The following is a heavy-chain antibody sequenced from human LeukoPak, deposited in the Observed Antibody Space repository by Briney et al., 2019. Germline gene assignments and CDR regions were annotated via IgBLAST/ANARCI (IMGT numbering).Heavy chain of an antibody. J-gene: IGHJ5*02. CDR3: ARGGDILTGYPNWFDP. V-gene: IGHV4-30-4*01. CDR1: GGSISSGDYY. D-gene: IGHD3-9*01. CDR2: IYYSGST. Sequence: SETLSLTCTVSGGSISSGDYYWSWIRQPPGKGLEWIGYIYYSGSTYYNPSLKSRVTISVDTSKNQFSLKLSSVTAADTAVYYCARGGDILTGYPNWFDPWGQGTLVTVSS.